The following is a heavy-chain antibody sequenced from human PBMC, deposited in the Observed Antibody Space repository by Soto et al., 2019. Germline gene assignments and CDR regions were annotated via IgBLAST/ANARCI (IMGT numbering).Heavy chain of an antibody. Sequence: GGSLRLSCAASGFTFSSCSMNWVRQAPGKGLEWVSYISSSSSTIYYADSVKGRFTISRDNAKNSLYLQMNSLRDEDTAVYYCARVDTAMAHYWYFDLWGRGTLVTVSS. CDR1: GFTFSSCS. D-gene: IGHD5-18*01. J-gene: IGHJ2*01. CDR3: ARVDTAMAHYWYFDL. CDR2: ISSSSSTI. V-gene: IGHV3-48*02.